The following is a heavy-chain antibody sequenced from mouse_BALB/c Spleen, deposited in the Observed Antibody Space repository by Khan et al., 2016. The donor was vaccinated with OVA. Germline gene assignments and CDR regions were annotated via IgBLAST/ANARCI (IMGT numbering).Heavy chain of an antibody. J-gene: IGHJ2*01. CDR2: IYPGDGNT. CDR3: ARGGRNTGDFDY. V-gene: IGHV1-87*01. D-gene: IGHD1-1*01. Sequence: QVQLKQSGTELARPGASVNLSCKASGYTFTGYWMQWVKQRPGQGLEWIGAIYPGDGNTRYTQKFKGKATLTADKSSSTADKEVSSLGYKDAAVNYCARGGRNTGDFDYWGQGADVTVS. CDR1: GYTFTGYW.